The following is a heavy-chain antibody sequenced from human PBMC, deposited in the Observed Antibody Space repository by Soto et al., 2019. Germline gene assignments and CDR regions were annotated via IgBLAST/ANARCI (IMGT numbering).Heavy chain of an antibody. Sequence: SETLSLTCTVSGGSISSYYWSWIRQPPGKGLEWIGYIYYSGSTNYNPSLKSRVTISVDTSKNQFSLKLSSVTAADTAVYYFAREGRGTLGWFDPWGQGTLVTGSS. CDR3: AREGRGTLGWFDP. V-gene: IGHV4-59*01. D-gene: IGHD1-7*01. CDR2: IYYSGST. CDR1: GGSISSYY. J-gene: IGHJ5*02.